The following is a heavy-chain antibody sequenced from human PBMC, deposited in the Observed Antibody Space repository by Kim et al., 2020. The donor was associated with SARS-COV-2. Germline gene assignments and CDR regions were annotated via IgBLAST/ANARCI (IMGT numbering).Heavy chain of an antibody. CDR1: RFIFSSYA. CDR3: AKDYYGSGSYLDGMDV. Sequence: GGSLRLSCAASGAASRFIFSSYAMSWVRQAPGKGLEWVSGITGSGGRTYYRDSVKGRFTISRDNSKNMLFLQMSSLRGEDTAVYYCAKDYYGSGSYLDGMDVWGQGTTVTVSS. CDR2: ITGSGGRT. D-gene: IGHD3-10*01. V-gene: IGHV3-23*01. J-gene: IGHJ6*02.